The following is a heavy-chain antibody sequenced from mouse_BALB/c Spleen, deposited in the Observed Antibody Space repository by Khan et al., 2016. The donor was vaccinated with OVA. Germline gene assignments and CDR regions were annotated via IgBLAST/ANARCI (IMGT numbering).Heavy chain of an antibody. Sequence: QVQLQQSGDDLVKPGASVKLSCKASGFTFTSYWIHWIKQRPGQGLEWIGRIGPGSGNTSYNEKFTGKATLTVDTTSSTAYIQLSSLSSEDSAVFVCARSDSDGSSYDAMDYWGQGTSVTVSS. CDR1: GFTFTSYW. CDR3: ARSDSDGSSYDAMDY. D-gene: IGHD1-1*01. V-gene: IGHV1S132*01. CDR2: IGPGSGNT. J-gene: IGHJ4*01.